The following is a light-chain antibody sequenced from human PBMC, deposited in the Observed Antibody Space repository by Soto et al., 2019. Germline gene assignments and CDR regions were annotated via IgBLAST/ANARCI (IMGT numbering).Light chain of an antibody. CDR1: SSNIGAGYD. CDR2: GNS. J-gene: IGLJ3*02. CDR3: QSYDSSLSAL. V-gene: IGLV1-40*01. Sequence: QSVLTQPPSVSGAPGQRVTISCTGSSSNIGAGYDVHWYQQLPGTAPKLLIYGNSNRPSGVPDRFSGSKSGTSASLAITGXQXEXEADYYCQSYDSSLSALFGGGTKLTVL.